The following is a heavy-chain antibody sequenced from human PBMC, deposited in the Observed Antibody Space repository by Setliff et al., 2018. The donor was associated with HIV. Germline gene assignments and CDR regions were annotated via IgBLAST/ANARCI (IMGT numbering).Heavy chain of an antibody. D-gene: IGHD3-10*01. CDR3: ARGSVFWDRGNHYQYMDV. CDR2: INHRGST. J-gene: IGHJ6*03. CDR1: SGSFRGYF. V-gene: IGHV4-34*01. Sequence: SETPSLTCAIYSGSFRGYFWIWIRQPPGKGLEWIGEINHRGSTNYNSSLKSRVTIGVDTSKNQFSLNLSAVTAADTAVYYCARGSVFWDRGNHYQYMDVWATGTTVTVSS.